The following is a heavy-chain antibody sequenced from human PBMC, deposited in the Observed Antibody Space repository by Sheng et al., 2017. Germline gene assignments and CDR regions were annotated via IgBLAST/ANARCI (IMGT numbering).Heavy chain of an antibody. Sequence: QVQLVQSGAEVKKPGSSVKVSCKASGGTFSSYAISWVRQAPGQGLEWMGGIIPIFGTANYAQKFQGRVTITADESTSTAYMELSSLRSEDTAVYYCARDRGTYCGGDCYNNWFDPWAREPWSPSPQ. CDR2: IIPIFGTA. D-gene: IGHD2-21*01. V-gene: IGHV1-69*01. CDR3: ARDRGTYCGGDCYNNWFDP. CDR1: GGTFSSYA. J-gene: IGHJ5*02.